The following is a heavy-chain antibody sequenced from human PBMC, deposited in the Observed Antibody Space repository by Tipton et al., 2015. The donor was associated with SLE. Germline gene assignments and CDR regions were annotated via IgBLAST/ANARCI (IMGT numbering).Heavy chain of an antibody. CDR2: ISYDGSNK. J-gene: IGHJ4*02. CDR1: GFTFSAYV. CDR3: ATLTGTGYYFDY. D-gene: IGHD1-7*01. Sequence: SLRLSCAASGFTFSAYVMHWVRQAPGKGLEWVALISYDGSNKYYADSVKGRFTISRDNSKNTLYLQMNSLRAEDTAVYYCATLTGTGYYFDYWGQGTLVTVSS. V-gene: IGHV3-30*04.